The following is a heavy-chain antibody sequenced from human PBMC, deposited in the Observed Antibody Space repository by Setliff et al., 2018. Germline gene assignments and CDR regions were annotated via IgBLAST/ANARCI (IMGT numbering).Heavy chain of an antibody. CDR3: AREKSVWFGELIGGAFDI. J-gene: IGHJ3*02. CDR1: GFTFSSYW. CDR2: INSDGSST. V-gene: IGHV3-74*01. Sequence: ETLSLSCAASGFTFSSYWMHWVRQAPGKGLVWVSRINSDGSSTSYADSVKGRFTISRDNAKNTLYLQMNSLRAEDTAVYYCAREKSVWFGELIGGAFDIWGQGTMVTVSS. D-gene: IGHD3-10*01.